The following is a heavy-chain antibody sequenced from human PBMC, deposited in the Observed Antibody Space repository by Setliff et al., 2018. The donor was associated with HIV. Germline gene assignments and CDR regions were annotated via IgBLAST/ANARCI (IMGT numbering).Heavy chain of an antibody. Sequence: PSETLSLTCTVSGGSISSGGYFWSWIRQLPGKGLEWIGYIYYSGNTYYNPSLKSRVTISVDTSKNQFSLRLTSVSDADTAVYYCARGAGLGQEGEYFHHWGQGTLVTVSS. CDR2: IYYSGNT. CDR3: ARGAGLGQEGEYFHH. V-gene: IGHV4-31*03. J-gene: IGHJ1*01. D-gene: IGHD6-19*01. CDR1: GGSISSGGYF.